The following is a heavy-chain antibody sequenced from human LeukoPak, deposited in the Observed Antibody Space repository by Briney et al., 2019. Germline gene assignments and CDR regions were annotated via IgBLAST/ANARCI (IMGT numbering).Heavy chain of an antibody. D-gene: IGHD6-19*01. CDR1: GFTFSSYS. CDR2: ISSSSSYI. V-gene: IGHV3-21*01. J-gene: IGHJ4*02. Sequence: GGSLRLSCAASGFTFSSYSMNWVRQAPGKGLEWVSSISSSSSYIYYADSVKGRLTISRDNAKNSMYLQMNRLRAEDTAVYYCAREQLRQWLVRGGFDYWGQGTLVTVS. CDR3: AREQLRQWLVRGGFDY.